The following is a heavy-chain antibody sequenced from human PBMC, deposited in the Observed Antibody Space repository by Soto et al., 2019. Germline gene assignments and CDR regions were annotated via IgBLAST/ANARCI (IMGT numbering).Heavy chain of an antibody. CDR3: ARVHRIAAADDY. Sequence: PGGSLRLSCAASGFTFSSYSMNWVRQAPGKGLEWVSSISSSSSYIYYADSVKGRFTISRDNAKNSLYLQMNSLRAEDTAVYYCARVHRIAAADDYWGQGTLVTVSS. J-gene: IGHJ4*02. V-gene: IGHV3-21*01. CDR1: GFTFSSYS. D-gene: IGHD6-13*01. CDR2: ISSSSSYI.